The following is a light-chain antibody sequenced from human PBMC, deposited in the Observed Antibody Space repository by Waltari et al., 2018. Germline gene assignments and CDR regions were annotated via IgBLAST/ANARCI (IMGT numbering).Light chain of an antibody. J-gene: IGLJ1*01. CDR3: SSYTSSSTPYV. CDR2: EVS. Sequence: QSALTQPASVSGSPGQSITISCTGTSSDVGGYTSVSWYQQHPGKAPKLMIYEVSNRPSGVSNRFSGSKSGNTASLTISGLQAEDEADYCCSSYTSSSTPYVFGTGTKVTVL. V-gene: IGLV2-14*01. CDR1: SSDVGGYTS.